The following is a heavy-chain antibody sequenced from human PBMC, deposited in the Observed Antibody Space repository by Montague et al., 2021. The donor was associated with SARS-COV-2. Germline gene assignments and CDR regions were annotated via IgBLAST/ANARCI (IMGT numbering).Heavy chain of an antibody. CDR3: VRGWGSWFH. V-gene: IGHV4-34*01. CDR1: GGSISGYY. Sequence: SETLSLTCSVSGGSISGYYRGWICKSQGQGQEWNGEIDQSGKTNYNPTLKSRVTISAATSKSQFSMKLNSVTAADTAVYYCVRGWGSWFHWGQGTLVTVSS. CDR2: IDQSGKT. D-gene: IGHD3-16*01. J-gene: IGHJ4*02.